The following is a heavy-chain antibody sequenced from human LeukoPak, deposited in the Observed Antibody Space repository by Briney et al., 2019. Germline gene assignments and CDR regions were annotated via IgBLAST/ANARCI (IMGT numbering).Heavy chain of an antibody. D-gene: IGHD3-9*01. CDR2: ITGSGGNT. Sequence: PGGSLRLSWAASGFTFSNYAMSWVRQAPGKGLEWAPAITGSGGNTYYADSVKGRFTISRDNSKNTVFLQMNSLRAEDTAVYYCAKWGDYDVLTGYYVSDYWGQGALVTVSS. CDR1: GFTFSNYA. CDR3: AKWGDYDVLTGYYVSDY. J-gene: IGHJ4*02. V-gene: IGHV3-23*01.